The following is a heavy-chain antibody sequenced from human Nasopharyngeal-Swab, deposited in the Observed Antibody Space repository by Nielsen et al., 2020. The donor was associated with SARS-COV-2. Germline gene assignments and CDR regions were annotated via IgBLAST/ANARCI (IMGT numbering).Heavy chain of an antibody. Sequence: GESLKISCAASGFIFSNYSMIWVRQAPGKGLEWVSAISSSSTYIYYADSVKGRFTISRDNAENSLYLHMNSLIADDSAVYFCARRYYYDSSDYYPLDYWGQGTLVTVSS. CDR1: GFIFSNYS. D-gene: IGHD3-22*01. CDR3: ARRYYYDSSDYYPLDY. J-gene: IGHJ4*02. CDR2: ISSSSTYI. V-gene: IGHV3-21*01.